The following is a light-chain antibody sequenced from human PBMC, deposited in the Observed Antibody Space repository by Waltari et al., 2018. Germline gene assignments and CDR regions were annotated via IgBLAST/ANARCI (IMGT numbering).Light chain of an antibody. CDR2: GNN. Sequence: QSVLTQPPSVSGAPGQRVTISCTGSSSNIGADYDLHWYQQLPGTAPKLLIYGNNNRPSGVPDRFSGSKSGTSASLAITGLQAEDEADYYCQSYDSSLRVFGGGTKLTVL. J-gene: IGLJ3*02. CDR3: QSYDSSLRV. CDR1: SSNIGADYD. V-gene: IGLV1-40*01.